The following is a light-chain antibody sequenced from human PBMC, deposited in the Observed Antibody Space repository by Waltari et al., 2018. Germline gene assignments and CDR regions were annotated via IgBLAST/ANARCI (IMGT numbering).Light chain of an antibody. CDR3: LLFYSGARV. CDR2: DTS. Sequence: QAVVTQEPSLTVSPGGTVPPTCGSRTGVATSGPSPYWFQQKPGQAPRTLIYDTSNKQSCTPARFSGSLLGGKAALTLSGAQPEDEAEYYCLLFYSGARVFGGGTKLTVL. CDR1: TGVATSGPS. J-gene: IGLJ3*02. V-gene: IGLV7-46*01.